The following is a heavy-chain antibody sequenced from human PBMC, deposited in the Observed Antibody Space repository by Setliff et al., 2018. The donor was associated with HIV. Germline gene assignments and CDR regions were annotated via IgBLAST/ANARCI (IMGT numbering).Heavy chain of an antibody. CDR2: IYTSGST. J-gene: IGHJ4*02. D-gene: IGHD6-6*01. CDR3: ARDEPKNTEAAPAY. Sequence: PSETLSLTCTVSGGSISSGSYYWSWIRQPAGKGLEWIGHIYTSGSTNYNPSLKSRVTISVDTSKNQFSLKLSSVTAADTAVYYCARDEPKNTEAAPAYWGQGTLVTVSS. V-gene: IGHV4-61*09. CDR1: GGSISSGSYY.